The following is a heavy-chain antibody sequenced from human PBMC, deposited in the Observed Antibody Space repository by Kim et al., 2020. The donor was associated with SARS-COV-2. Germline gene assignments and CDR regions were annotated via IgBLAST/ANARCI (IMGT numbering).Heavy chain of an antibody. V-gene: IGHV3-30*18. CDR2: ISYDGSNK. D-gene: IGHD2-2*01. Sequence: GGSLRLSCAASGFTFSSYGMHWVRQAPGKGLEWVAVISYDGSNKYYADSVKGRFTISRDNSKNTLYLQMNSLRAEDTAVYYCAKDTIPLYCSSTSCYWAYYGMDVWGQGTTVTVSS. CDR1: GFTFSSYG. CDR3: AKDTIPLYCSSTSCYWAYYGMDV. J-gene: IGHJ6*02.